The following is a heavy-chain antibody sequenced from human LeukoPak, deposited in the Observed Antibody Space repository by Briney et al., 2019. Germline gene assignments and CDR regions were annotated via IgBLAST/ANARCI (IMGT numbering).Heavy chain of an antibody. CDR1: GITFSTAW. CDR2: IKSKIGGATA. Sequence: AGGSLTLSCAASGITFSTAWMSWFRQAPGKGLEWVGRIKSKIGGATADYAAPVKGRFTISRDDSKNTLYLQMNSLKTEDTAVYYCATDRAWFDPWGQGTLVTVSS. J-gene: IGHJ5*02. V-gene: IGHV3-15*01. CDR3: ATDRAWFDP. D-gene: IGHD3-10*01.